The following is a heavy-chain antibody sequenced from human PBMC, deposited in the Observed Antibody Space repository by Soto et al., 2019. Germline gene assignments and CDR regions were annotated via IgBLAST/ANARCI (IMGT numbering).Heavy chain of an antibody. CDR3: ARGPFGSSLTYYFDY. J-gene: IGHJ4*02. Sequence: SXTLSLTCAVYGGSFSGYYWSWIRQPPVKGLEWTGEINHSGSTNYNPSLKSRVTISVDTPKNQFSLKLSSVTAADTAVYYCARGPFGSSLTYYFDYWGQGTLVTVSS. CDR2: INHSGST. CDR1: GGSFSGYY. D-gene: IGHD6-13*01. V-gene: IGHV4-34*01.